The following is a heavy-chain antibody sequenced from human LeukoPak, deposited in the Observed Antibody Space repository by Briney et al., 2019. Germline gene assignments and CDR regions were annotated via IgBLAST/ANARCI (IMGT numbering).Heavy chain of an antibody. CDR3: ARDGAGCSGGSCPRSPFDY. D-gene: IGHD2-15*01. V-gene: IGHV1-18*01. Sequence: ASVKVSCKASGYSFISYGISWVRQAPGQRLEWMGWISTYIGNTNYAQKLQGRVTMTTDTSTSTAYMELRSLRSDDTAVYYCARDGAGCSGGSCPRSPFDYWGQGTLVTVSS. CDR2: ISTYIGNT. J-gene: IGHJ4*02. CDR1: GYSFISYG.